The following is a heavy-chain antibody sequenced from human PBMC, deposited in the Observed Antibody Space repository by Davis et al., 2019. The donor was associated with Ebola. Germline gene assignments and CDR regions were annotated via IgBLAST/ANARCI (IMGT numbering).Heavy chain of an antibody. CDR3: AKAAAAGTGVFDY. CDR2: INGNGDKT. J-gene: IGHJ4*02. Sequence: GGSLRLSCAVSGFTFRDYPMSWIRQAPGKGLEWVSVINGNGDKTYYADSVKSRFTISRDNAKNSLYLQMNSLRAEDTALYYCAKAAAAGTGVFDYWGQGTLVTVSS. CDR1: GFTFRDYP. D-gene: IGHD6-13*01. V-gene: IGHV3-23*01.